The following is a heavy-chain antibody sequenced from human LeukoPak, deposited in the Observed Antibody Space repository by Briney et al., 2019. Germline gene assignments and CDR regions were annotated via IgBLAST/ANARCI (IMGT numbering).Heavy chain of an antibody. CDR2: IWYDGSNK. Sequence: GGSLRLSCAASGFTFSSYGMHWVRQAPDKGLEWVSVIWYDGSNKYYADSVRGRFTISRDNSENTVYLQMNSLRAEDTAVYYCARPTAGNYKLDPWGRGTLVTVSS. CDR1: GFTFSSYG. J-gene: IGHJ5*02. V-gene: IGHV3-33*01. D-gene: IGHD3-10*01. CDR3: ARPTAGNYKLDP.